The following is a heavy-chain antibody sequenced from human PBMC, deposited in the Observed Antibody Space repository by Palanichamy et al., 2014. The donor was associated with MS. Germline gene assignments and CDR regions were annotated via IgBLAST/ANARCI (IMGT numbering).Heavy chain of an antibody. Sequence: EVQLLESGGGLVQPGGSLRLSCAASGFTFSSYAMSWVRQAPGKGLEWVSAISGSGGSTYYADSVKGRFTISRNNSKNTLYLQMNSLRAEDTAVYYCAKPRYCSGGSCFGWFDPWGQGTLVTVSS. V-gene: IGHV3-23*01. CDR2: ISGSGGST. CDR1: GFTFSSYA. J-gene: IGHJ5*02. CDR3: AKPRYCSGGSCFGWFDP. D-gene: IGHD2-15*01.